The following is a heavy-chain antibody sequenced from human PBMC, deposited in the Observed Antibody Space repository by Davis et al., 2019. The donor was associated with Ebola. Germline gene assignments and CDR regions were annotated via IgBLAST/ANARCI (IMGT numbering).Heavy chain of an antibody. J-gene: IGHJ5*02. Sequence: SETLSLTCTVSGGSISSYYWSWIRQPPGKGLEWIGEINHSGSTNYNPSLKSRVTISVDTSKNQFSLQLNSVTPEDTGVYYCARDESIAVAGPRGWFDTWGQGILVTVSS. CDR1: GGSISSYY. V-gene: IGHV4-34*01. CDR2: INHSGST. CDR3: ARDESIAVAGPRGWFDT. D-gene: IGHD6-19*01.